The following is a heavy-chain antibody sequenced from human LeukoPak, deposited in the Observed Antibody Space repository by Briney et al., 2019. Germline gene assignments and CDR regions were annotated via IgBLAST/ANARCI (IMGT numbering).Heavy chain of an antibody. CDR2: IDPSGGST. Sequence: GASVKVSCKASGYTFTNYFMHWVRQAPGQGLEWMGIIDPSGGSTNYAQKFQGRVTMTRDTSTSTVYMELSNLRSGDSAVYYCARAFRQIWFGELQGWGQGTLVTVSS. J-gene: IGHJ4*02. V-gene: IGHV1-46*01. CDR1: GYTFTNYF. CDR3: ARAFRQIWFGELQG. D-gene: IGHD3-10*01.